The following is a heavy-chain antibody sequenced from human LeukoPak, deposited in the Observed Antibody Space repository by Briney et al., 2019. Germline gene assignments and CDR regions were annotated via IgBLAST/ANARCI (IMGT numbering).Heavy chain of an antibody. CDR2: IYHDGNT. D-gene: IGHD2-15*01. Sequence: SETLSLTCSVSGYSISSGYYWGWIRQPPGKGLEWIGNIYHDGNTYYNPSLKSRVTISVDTSENQLSLRLSSVTAADTAVYYCARDMGIAAAQAYWGQGTVVTVSS. CDR1: GYSISSGYY. CDR3: ARDMGIAAAQAY. J-gene: IGHJ4*02. V-gene: IGHV4-38-2*02.